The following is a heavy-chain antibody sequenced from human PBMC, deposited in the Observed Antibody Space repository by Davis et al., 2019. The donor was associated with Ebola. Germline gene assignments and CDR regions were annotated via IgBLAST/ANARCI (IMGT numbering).Heavy chain of an antibody. Sequence: SVKVSCKASGGTFGSYTISWVRQAPGQGLEWMGRIIPILGIANYAQKFQGRVTITADESTSTAYMELSSLRSEDTAVYYCARGAPSRDSGHYWGQGTLVTVSS. CDR3: ARGAPSRDSGHY. J-gene: IGHJ4*02. D-gene: IGHD2-21*01. V-gene: IGHV1-69*02. CDR1: GGTFGSYT. CDR2: IIPILGIA.